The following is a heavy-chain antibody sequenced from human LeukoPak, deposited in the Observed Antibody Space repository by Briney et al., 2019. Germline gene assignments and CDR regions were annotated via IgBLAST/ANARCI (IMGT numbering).Heavy chain of an antibody. J-gene: IGHJ5*02. CDR3: ARDQYRLLSIVARLRWFDP. D-gene: IGHD6-6*01. CDR1: GFTFSSYW. V-gene: IGHV3-7*01. Sequence: GGSLRLSCAASGFTFSSYWMSWVRQTPGKGLEWVANIKQDGSEKYYVDSVKGRFTISRDNAKNSLYLQMNSLRAEDTAVYYCARDQYRLLSIVARLRWFDPWGQGTLVTVSS. CDR2: IKQDGSEK.